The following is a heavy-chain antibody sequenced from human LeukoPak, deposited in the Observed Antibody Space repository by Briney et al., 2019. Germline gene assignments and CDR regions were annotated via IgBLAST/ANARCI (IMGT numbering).Heavy chain of an antibody. Sequence: GGSLRLSCAASGFTFSNFAMHWVRQAPGKGLEWVSYISSSSSTIYYADSVKGRFTISRDNAKNSLYLQMNSLRDEDTAVYYCARVPAAIFNYYYYGMDVWGQGTTVTVSS. D-gene: IGHD2-2*01. J-gene: IGHJ6*02. CDR3: ARVPAAIFNYYYYGMDV. CDR1: GFTFSNFA. CDR2: ISSSSSTI. V-gene: IGHV3-48*02.